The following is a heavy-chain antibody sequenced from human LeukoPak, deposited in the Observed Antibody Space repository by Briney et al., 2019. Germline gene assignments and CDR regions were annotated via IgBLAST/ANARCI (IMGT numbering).Heavy chain of an antibody. CDR2: IRYDGSNK. J-gene: IGHJ4*02. CDR1: GFTFSSYG. Sequence: GGSLRLPCAASGFTFSSYGMHWVRQAPGKGLEWVAFIRYDGSNKFYADSVKGRFTISRDNSKNTLYLQMNSLRVEDTAVYYCAKDLYGSGSYQIRLFDYWGQGTLVTVSS. D-gene: IGHD3-10*01. V-gene: IGHV3-30*02. CDR3: AKDLYGSGSYQIRLFDY.